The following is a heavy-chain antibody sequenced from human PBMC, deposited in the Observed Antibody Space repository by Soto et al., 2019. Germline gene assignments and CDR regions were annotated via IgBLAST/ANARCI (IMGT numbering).Heavy chain of an antibody. V-gene: IGHV4-31*03. J-gene: IGHJ5*02. CDR1: GGSISSGGYY. D-gene: IGHD2-2*01. CDR3: ARVSVEYQLLDENWFDP. Sequence: QVQLQESGPGLVKPSQTLSLTCTVSGGSISSGGYYWSWIRQHPGKGLEWIGYIYYSVSTYHNPSLKSRVTISVDTSKNQFSLKLSSVTAADTAVYYCARVSVEYQLLDENWFDPWGQGTLVTVSS. CDR2: IYYSVST.